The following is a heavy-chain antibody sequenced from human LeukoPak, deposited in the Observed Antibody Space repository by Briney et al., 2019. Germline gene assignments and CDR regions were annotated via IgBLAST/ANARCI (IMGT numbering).Heavy chain of an antibody. V-gene: IGHV3-7*01. CDR3: AGGRRGLYFDY. J-gene: IGHJ4*02. CDR1: GFTFSSYW. Sequence: PGGSLRLSCAASGFTFSSYWMSWVRQAPGKGLEWVANIKQDGSEKYYVDSVKGRFTISRDNAKNSLYLQMNSLRAEDTAVYYCAGGRRGLYFDYWGQGTLVTVSS. D-gene: IGHD3-10*01. CDR2: IKQDGSEK.